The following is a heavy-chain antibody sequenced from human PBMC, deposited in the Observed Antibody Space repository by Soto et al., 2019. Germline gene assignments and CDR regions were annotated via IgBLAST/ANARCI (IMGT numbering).Heavy chain of an antibody. CDR1: GGNLNSFS. CDR3: TRRGRQSANWFDP. Sequence: GASVKVSCKASGGNLNSFSIDWVRQAPGQGLEWMGGIIPMSGRPNYAQRFQGRVTFSADKSTNTAYMEVNSLTYEDTAVYYCTRRGRQSANWFDPWGQGTLVTVSS. V-gene: IGHV1-69*06. J-gene: IGHJ5*02. CDR2: IIPMSGRP.